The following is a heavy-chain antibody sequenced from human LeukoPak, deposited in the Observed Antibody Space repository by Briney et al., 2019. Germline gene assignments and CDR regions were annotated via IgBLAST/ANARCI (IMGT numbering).Heavy chain of an antibody. CDR1: SASVSSYY. D-gene: IGHD3-16*01. Sequence: PSETLSLTCTVSSASVSSYYWSWVRQPPGGGLEWIGYISNSGSPSYNPSFRSRVTFSADTSKNHLSLKLNSVTPADTAVYFCARGGAGPLRDWGQGTLVTVSS. CDR2: ISNSGSP. V-gene: IGHV4-59*02. J-gene: IGHJ4*02. CDR3: ARGGAGPLRD.